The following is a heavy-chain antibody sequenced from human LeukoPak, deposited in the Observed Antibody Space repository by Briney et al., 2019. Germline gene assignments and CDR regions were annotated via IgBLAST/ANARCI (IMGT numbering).Heavy chain of an antibody. V-gene: IGHV4-31*03. CDR1: GGSISSGGYY. D-gene: IGHD3-22*01. CDR2: IYYSGST. Sequence: SETLSLTCTVSGGSISSGGYYWSWIRQHPGKGLEWIGYIYYSGSTYYNPSLKSRVTISVDTSKNQFSLKLSSVTAADTAVYYCARGGSSGNNLGRARYYFDYWGQGTLDTVSS. CDR3: ARGGSSGNNLGRARYYFDY. J-gene: IGHJ4*02.